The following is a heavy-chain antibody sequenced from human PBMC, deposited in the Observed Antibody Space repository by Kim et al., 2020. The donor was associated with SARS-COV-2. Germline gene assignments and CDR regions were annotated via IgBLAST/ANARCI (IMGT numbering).Heavy chain of an antibody. CDR3: ARAERYCSSTSCLNWFDP. J-gene: IGHJ5*02. D-gene: IGHD2-2*01. Sequence: GESLKISCKGSGYSFTSYWIGWVRQMPGKGLEWMGIIYPGDSDTRYSPSFQGQVTISADKSISTAYLQWSSLKASDTAMYYCARAERYCSSTSCLNWFDPWGQGTLVTVSS. V-gene: IGHV5-51*01. CDR2: IYPGDSDT. CDR1: GYSFTSYW.